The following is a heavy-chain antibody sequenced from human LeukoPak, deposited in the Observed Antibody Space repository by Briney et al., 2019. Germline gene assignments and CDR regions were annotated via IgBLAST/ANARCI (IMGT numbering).Heavy chain of an antibody. CDR2: ISGSGGST. Sequence: PGGSLRLSCAASGFTFSRYAMSWVRQAPGKGLEGVSAISGSGGSTYYADSVKGRFTISRDNSKNTLYLQMNSLRAEDAAVYYCAKEGYSYGDYWGQGTLVTVSS. D-gene: IGHD5-18*01. CDR3: AKEGYSYGDY. CDR1: GFTFSRYA. V-gene: IGHV3-23*01. J-gene: IGHJ4*02.